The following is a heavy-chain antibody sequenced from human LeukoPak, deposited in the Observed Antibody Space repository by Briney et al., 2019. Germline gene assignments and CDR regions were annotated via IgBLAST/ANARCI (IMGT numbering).Heavy chain of an antibody. D-gene: IGHD6-19*01. CDR3: AGDLAVAGRVDY. V-gene: IGHV4-59*08. CDR1: GGSISSYY. Sequence: SSETLSLTCTVSGGSISSYYWSWIRQPPGKGLEWIGYIYYSGSTNYNPSLKSRVTISVDTSKNQFSLKLSFVTAADTAVYYCAGDLAVAGRVDYWGQGTLVTVSS. J-gene: IGHJ4*02. CDR2: IYYSGST.